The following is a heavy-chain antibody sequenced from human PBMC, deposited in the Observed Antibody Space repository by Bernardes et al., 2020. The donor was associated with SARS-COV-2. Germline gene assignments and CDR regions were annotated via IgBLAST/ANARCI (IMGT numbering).Heavy chain of an antibody. CDR2: IKQDGSEK. D-gene: IGHD3-22*01. Sequence: GGSLRLCCAASGFTISSYWMSWVRQAPGKGLEWVANIKQDGSEKYYMDSMKGRFTISRDNAKNSLYLQMNSLRAEDTALYYCAKDTYYDSSFSSWGQGTLVTVSS. V-gene: IGHV3-7*03. CDR3: AKDTYYDSSFSS. CDR1: GFTISSYW. J-gene: IGHJ4*02.